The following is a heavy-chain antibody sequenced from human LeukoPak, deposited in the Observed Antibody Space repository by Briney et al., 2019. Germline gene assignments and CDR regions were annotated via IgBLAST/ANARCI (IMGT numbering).Heavy chain of an antibody. CDR3: AKEEVATLDYYYYGMDV. J-gene: IGHJ6*02. D-gene: IGHD5-12*01. CDR2: INSDGSST. Sequence: GGSLRLSCAASGFTFSSYWMHWVRQAPGKGLVWVSRINSDGSSTSYADSVKGRFTISRDNAKNSLYLQMNSLRAEDTALYYCAKEEVATLDYYYYGMDVWGQGTTVTVSS. V-gene: IGHV3-74*01. CDR1: GFTFSSYW.